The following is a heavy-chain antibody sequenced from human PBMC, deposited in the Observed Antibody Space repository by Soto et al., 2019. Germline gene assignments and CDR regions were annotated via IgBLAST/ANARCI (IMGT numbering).Heavy chain of an antibody. V-gene: IGHV4-39*01. CDR1: GGSISSSSYY. CDR3: ARHISAGCLRYSVFDY. D-gene: IGHD2-15*01. CDR2: IYYSGST. Sequence: QLQLQESGPGLVKPSETLSLTCTVSGGSISSSSYYWGWIRQPPGKGLEWIGSIYYSGSTYYNPSVKSRVTISVDTSKNQFSLKLSSVTAADTAVYYGARHISAGCLRYSVFDYWGQGTLVTVSS. J-gene: IGHJ4*02.